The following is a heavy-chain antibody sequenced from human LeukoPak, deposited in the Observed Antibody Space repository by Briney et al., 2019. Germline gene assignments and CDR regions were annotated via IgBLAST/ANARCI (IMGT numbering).Heavy chain of an antibody. CDR1: GFTFSTYA. J-gene: IGHJ4*02. V-gene: IGHV3-23*01. CDR2: ISGSGGTT. Sequence: GRSLRLSCAVSGFTFSTYAMSWVRQAPGKGLEWVSTISGSGGTTYYADPVRGRFTISRDNSKNTLYLQMNSLRAEDTAVYYCAKDRANIAASSHFDYWGQGTLVTVSS. CDR3: AKDRANIAASSHFDY. D-gene: IGHD6-13*01.